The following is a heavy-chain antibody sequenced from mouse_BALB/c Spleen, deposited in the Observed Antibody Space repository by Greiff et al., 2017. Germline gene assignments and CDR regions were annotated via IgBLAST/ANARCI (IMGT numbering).Heavy chain of an antibody. CDR2: FYPGSGSI. CDR1: GYTFTEYI. CDR3: ARHDGLGYAMDY. V-gene: IGHV1-62-2*01. J-gene: IGHJ4*01. Sequence: VKLQESGAELVKPGASVKLSCKASGYTFTEYIIHWVKQRSGQGLEWIGWFYPGSGSIKYNEKFKDKATLTADKSSSTVYMELSRLTSEDSAVYFCARHDGLGYAMDYWGQGTSVTVSS. D-gene: IGHD2-2*01.